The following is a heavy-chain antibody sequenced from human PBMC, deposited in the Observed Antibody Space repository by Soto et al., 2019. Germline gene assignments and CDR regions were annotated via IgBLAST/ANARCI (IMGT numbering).Heavy chain of an antibody. Sequence: SETLSLTCTVSGGSINTFYWSWVRQPAGKGLEWIGRIFSSGSTSFNPSLESRVAMSVDTSKNHFSLNLSSVTAADMAVYYCAREGSYSAYNFAHGIQLWSFDFWGQGALVTVS. D-gene: IGHD5-12*01. CDR3: AREGSYSAYNFAHGIQLWSFDF. J-gene: IGHJ4*02. CDR2: IFSSGST. V-gene: IGHV4-4*07. CDR1: GGSINTFY.